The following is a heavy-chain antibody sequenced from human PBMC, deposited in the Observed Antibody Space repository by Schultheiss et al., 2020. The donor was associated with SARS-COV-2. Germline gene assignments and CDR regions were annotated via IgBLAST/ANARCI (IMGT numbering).Heavy chain of an antibody. J-gene: IGHJ5*02. V-gene: IGHV3-33*05. CDR1: GFTFSSYG. CDR3: ARDSRIAARASYNWFDP. D-gene: IGHD6-6*01. Sequence: GESLKISCAASGFTFSSYGMHWVRQAPGKGLEWVAVISYDGSNKYYADSVKGRFTISRDNSKNTLYLQMNSLRAEDTAVYYCARDSRIAARASYNWFDPWGQGTLVTVSS. CDR2: ISYDGSNK.